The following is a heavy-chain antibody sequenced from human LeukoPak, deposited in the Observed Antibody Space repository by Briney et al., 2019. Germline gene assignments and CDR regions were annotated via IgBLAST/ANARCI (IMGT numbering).Heavy chain of an antibody. J-gene: IGHJ4*02. Sequence: SETLSLTCAVYGGSFSGYYWSWIRQPPGKGLEWIGEINHSGSTNYNPSLKSRVTISVDTSRNQFSLKLSSVTAAETAVYYCARGLGREWGQGTLVTVSS. CDR3: ARGLGRE. CDR2: INHSGST. V-gene: IGHV4-34*01. CDR1: GGSFSGYY.